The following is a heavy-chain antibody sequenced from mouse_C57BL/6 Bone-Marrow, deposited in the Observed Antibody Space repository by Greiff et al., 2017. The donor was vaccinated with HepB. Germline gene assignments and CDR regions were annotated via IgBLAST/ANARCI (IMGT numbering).Heavy chain of an antibody. Sequence: EVHLVESGGDLVKPGGSLKLSCAASGFTFSSYGMSWVRQTPDKRLEWVATISSGGSYHYYLDSVKGRFTISRDNAKNTLYMQMSSRKSEDTAMYYCARRSTSPCAYWGQGTLVTVSA. CDR3: ARRSTSPCAY. V-gene: IGHV5-6*01. D-gene: IGHD5-1*01. CDR2: ISSGGSYH. CDR1: GFTFSSYG. J-gene: IGHJ3*01.